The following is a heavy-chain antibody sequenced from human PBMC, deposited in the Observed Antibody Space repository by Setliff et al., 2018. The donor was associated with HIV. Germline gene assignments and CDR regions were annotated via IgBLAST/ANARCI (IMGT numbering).Heavy chain of an antibody. J-gene: IGHJ4*02. V-gene: IGHV4-59*11. D-gene: IGHD2-8*01. Sequence: PSETLSLTCTVSGGSIRSHYWNWIRQSPGKGLEWIAYFYYSGSPNYNPSLKSRVTMSVDTSKNQISLTLTSVTAADTAMYFCARESPDGLDYWGQGTLVTVSS. CDR2: FYYSGSP. CDR1: GGSIRSHY. CDR3: ARESPDGLDY.